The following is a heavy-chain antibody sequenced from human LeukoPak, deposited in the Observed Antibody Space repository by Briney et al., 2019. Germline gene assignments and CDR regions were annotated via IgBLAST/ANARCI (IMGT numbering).Heavy chain of an antibody. D-gene: IGHD1-7*01. V-gene: IGHV3-13*01. CDR2: IGTAGDT. Sequence: GGSLRLSCAASGVTSSTYDIHWVRQARGKGLEWVSSIGTAGDTYYAGSVRGRFTISRENVKNAFYLQMNSLSPGDTAVYYCARGPVVGITGTKGYFDYWGHGTLVTVSS. J-gene: IGHJ4*01. CDR3: ARGPVVGITGTKGYFDY. CDR1: GVTSSTYD.